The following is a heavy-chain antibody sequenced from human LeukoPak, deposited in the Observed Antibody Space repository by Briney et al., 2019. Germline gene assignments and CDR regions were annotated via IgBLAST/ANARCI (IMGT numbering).Heavy chain of an antibody. CDR2: VDGSGGGT. Sequence: GGSLRLSCAASGFIFSNHAMTGLRQAPGRGRDWVSTVDGSGGGTFYADSVKGRFTISRDNAKNTLYLQMNNLRAEDTAVYYCAKDGHITYYYYYMDVWGKGTTVTVSS. J-gene: IGHJ6*03. CDR3: AKDGHITYYYYYMDV. CDR1: GFIFSNHA. D-gene: IGHD3-3*01. V-gene: IGHV3-23*01.